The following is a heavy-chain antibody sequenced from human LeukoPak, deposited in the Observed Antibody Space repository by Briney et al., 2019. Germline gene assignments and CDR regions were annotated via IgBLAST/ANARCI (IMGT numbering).Heavy chain of an antibody. J-gene: IGHJ5*02. CDR3: ARSWGSAVTFSWFDP. D-gene: IGHD7-27*01. Sequence: GGSLRLSCAASGFTFSSYGMYWVRQAPGKGLEGVAVIWHDGSNKYHAGSVKGRFTISRDNSKNTLYLQMNSLRAEDTAVYYCARSWGSAVTFSWFDPWGQGTLVTVSS. CDR2: IWHDGSNK. V-gene: IGHV3-33*01. CDR1: GFTFSSYG.